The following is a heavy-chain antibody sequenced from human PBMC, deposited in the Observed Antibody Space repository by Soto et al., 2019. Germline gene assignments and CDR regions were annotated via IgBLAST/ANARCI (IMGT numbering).Heavy chain of an antibody. CDR3: AGHRIEVVWRGFDF. CDR2: SSYNGGT. J-gene: IGHJ4*02. CDR1: TDSSSFTNSY. V-gene: IGHV4-39*01. D-gene: IGHD3-10*01. Sequence: SETLSLTCTVSTDSSSFTNSYWGGIRQPPGKGLQWIGSSSYNGGTFYNPSLKGRVVISFDTSKKQSSLQVTSVTAADTAVYFCAGHRIEVVWRGFDFWGQGSPVTVSS.